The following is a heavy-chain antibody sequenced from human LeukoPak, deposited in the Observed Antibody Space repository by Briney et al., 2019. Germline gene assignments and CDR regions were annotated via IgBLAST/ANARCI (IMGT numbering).Heavy chain of an antibody. D-gene: IGHD4-11*01. V-gene: IGHV3-7*01. CDR2: IRPDGSEE. CDR1: GFTFSYNW. Sequence: GGSLRLSCTASGFTFSYNWMSWVRQAPGKGLEWVASIRPDGSEEYYMDSVKGRFTISRDNSKKSLYLQMNSLRAEDTALYYCAKSLGSVTTYDYWGQGTLVTVSS. CDR3: AKSLGSVTTYDY. J-gene: IGHJ4*02.